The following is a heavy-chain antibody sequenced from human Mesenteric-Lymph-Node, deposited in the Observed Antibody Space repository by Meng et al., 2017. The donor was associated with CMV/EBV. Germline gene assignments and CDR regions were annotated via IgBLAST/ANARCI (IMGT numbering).Heavy chain of an antibody. Sequence: GESLKISCTASGFTFGDYAMSWVRQAPGKGLEWVSGISGSGNTAYYGDFVKGRFTISRDNSKNTLFLQMDSLKAEDTAVYYCAKVFDVTERTHGDYGLDVWGQGTTVTVSS. J-gene: IGHJ6*02. CDR1: GFTFGDYA. CDR3: AKVFDVTERTHGDYGLDV. D-gene: IGHD1-1*01. V-gene: IGHV3-23*01. CDR2: ISGSGNTA.